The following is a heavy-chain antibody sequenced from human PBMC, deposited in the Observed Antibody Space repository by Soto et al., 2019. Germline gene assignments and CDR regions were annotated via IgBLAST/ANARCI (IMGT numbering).Heavy chain of an antibody. V-gene: IGHV3-23*01. CDR1: GFTVSSNY. Sequence: GGSLRLSCAASGFTVSSNYMSWVRQAPGKGLEWVSSIRGSDSDTYYADSVKGRFTISRDNSKNTLYLQMNSLRAEDTAVYYCAKLVGATSSGDFWGQGMLVTVSS. CDR3: AKLVGATSSGDF. J-gene: IGHJ4*02. D-gene: IGHD6-6*01. CDR2: IRGSDSDT.